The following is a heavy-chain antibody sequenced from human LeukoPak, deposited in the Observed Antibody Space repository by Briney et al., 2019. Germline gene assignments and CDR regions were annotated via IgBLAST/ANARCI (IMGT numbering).Heavy chain of an antibody. CDR1: GFTFSSYW. CDR2: IKQDGSEK. Sequence: GSLRLSCAASGFTFSSYWMSWVRQAPGKGLEWVANIKQDGSEKYYVDSVKGRFTISRDNAKNSLYLQMNSLRAEDTVVYYCKGVRFGELSKYYFDYWGQGTLVTVSS. CDR3: KGVRFGELSKYYFDY. V-gene: IGHV3-7*03. J-gene: IGHJ4*02. D-gene: IGHD3-10*01.